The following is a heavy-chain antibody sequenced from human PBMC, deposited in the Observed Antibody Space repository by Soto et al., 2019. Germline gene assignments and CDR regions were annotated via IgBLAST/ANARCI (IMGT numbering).Heavy chain of an antibody. J-gene: IGHJ6*02. D-gene: IGHD1-26*01. V-gene: IGHV3-13*05. Sequence: EVQLVESGGGSVQPGESLSLSCAASGFSFRDYDMHWVRQRKGKGLEWVSALGAARDPYYVGSVKGRFSVSRDNAQNSLILQMNNLRVDDTAVYFCARAYLGLLPRRADYYYALDVWGRGTTVTVSS. CDR1: GFSFRDYD. CDR3: ARAYLGLLPRRADYYYALDV. CDR2: LGAARDP.